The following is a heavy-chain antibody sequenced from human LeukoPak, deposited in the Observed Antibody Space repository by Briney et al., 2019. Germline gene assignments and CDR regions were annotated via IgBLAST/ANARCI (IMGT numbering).Heavy chain of an antibody. CDR1: GGSIRSGNHY. D-gene: IGHD4-23*01. Sequence: KPSETLSLTCTVSGGSIRSGNHYWSWIRQPAGKGLELIGRFYSSGTTNYDPTLKNRATISADTSRNEIYLRLSSVTAADTAVYYCASGPGGFNRWFHPWGQGTQVTVSS. CDR2: FYSSGTT. V-gene: IGHV4-61*02. J-gene: IGHJ5*02. CDR3: ASGPGGFNRWFHP.